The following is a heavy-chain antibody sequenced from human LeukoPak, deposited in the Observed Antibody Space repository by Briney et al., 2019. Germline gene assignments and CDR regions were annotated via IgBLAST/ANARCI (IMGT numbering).Heavy chain of an antibody. CDR3: ARARRDGYNYGDPNFDY. V-gene: IGHV4-30-4*01. CDR1: GGSISSGDYY. Sequence: SETLSLTCTVSGGSISSGDYYWSWILQPPGKGLEWIGYIYYSGSTYYNPSLKSRVTISVDTSKNQFSLKLSSVTAADTAVYYCARARRDGYNYGDPNFDYWGQGTLVTVSS. J-gene: IGHJ4*02. CDR2: IYYSGST. D-gene: IGHD5-24*01.